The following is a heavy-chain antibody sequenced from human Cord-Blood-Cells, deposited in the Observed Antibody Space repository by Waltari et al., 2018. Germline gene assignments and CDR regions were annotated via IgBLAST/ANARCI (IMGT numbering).Heavy chain of an antibody. J-gene: IGHJ3*02. Sequence: QVQLVQSGAEVKKPGSSVKVSCKASGGTFSSYAISWVRQAPGQGLEWMGGIIPIFGTANHAQKFQGRVTITADESTSTAYMELSSLRSEDTAVYYCARWGYETGTTEGAFDIWGQGTMVTVSS. CDR1: GGTFSSYA. D-gene: IGHD1-7*01. CDR2: IIPIFGTA. V-gene: IGHV1-69*01. CDR3: ARWGYETGTTEGAFDI.